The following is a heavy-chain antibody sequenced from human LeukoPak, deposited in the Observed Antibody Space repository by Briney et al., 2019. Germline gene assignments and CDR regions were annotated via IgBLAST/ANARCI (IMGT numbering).Heavy chain of an antibody. CDR3: AKCPASYWPLYNWFDP. CDR2: ISYDGSNK. J-gene: IGHJ5*02. D-gene: IGHD2-8*02. CDR1: RFTFSSYG. Sequence: GGSLRLSCAASRFTFSSYGMHWVRQAPGKGLEWVAVISYDGSNKYYADSVKGRFTISRDNSKNTLYLQMNSLRAEDTAVYYCAKCPASYWPLYNWFDPWGQGTLVTVSS. V-gene: IGHV3-30*18.